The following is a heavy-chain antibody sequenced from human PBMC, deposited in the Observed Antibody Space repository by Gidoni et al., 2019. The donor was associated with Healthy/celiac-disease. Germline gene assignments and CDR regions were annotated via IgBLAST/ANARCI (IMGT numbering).Heavy chain of an antibody. Sequence: QVQLVQSGAEVKKPGSSAKVSCQASGGTFSSYAISWVRPAPGQGREWMGGIIPIFGTANYAQKFQGRVTITADESTSTAYMELSSLRSEDTAVYYCASKGYDFWSGPTYGMDVWGQGTTVTVSS. CDR2: IIPIFGTA. V-gene: IGHV1-69*01. CDR3: ASKGYDFWSGPTYGMDV. CDR1: GGTFSSYA. J-gene: IGHJ6*02. D-gene: IGHD3-3*01.